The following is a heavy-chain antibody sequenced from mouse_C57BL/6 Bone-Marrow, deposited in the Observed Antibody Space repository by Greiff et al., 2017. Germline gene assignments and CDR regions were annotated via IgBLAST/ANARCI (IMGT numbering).Heavy chain of an antibody. V-gene: IGHV1-82*01. Sequence: VQLQESGPELVKPGASVKISCKASGYAFSSSWMNWVKQRPGKGLEWIGRIYPGDGDTNYNGTFKGKATLTADKSSSTAYMQLSSLTSEDSAVYFRAPLLSYWGQGTSVTVSS. J-gene: IGHJ4*01. D-gene: IGHD2-1*01. CDR1: GYAFSSSW. CDR2: IYPGDGDT. CDR3: APLLSY.